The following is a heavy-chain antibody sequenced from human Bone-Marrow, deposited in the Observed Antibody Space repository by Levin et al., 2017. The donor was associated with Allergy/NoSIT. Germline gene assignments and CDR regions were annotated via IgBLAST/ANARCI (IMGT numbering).Heavy chain of an antibody. CDR3: ARGSSSSWYTTYYYYYGMDV. V-gene: IGHV4-38-2*02. D-gene: IGHD6-13*01. CDR2: IYHSGST. Sequence: SETLSLTCTVSGYSISSGYYWGWIRQPPGKGLEWIGSIYHSGSTYYNPSLKSRVTISVDTSKNQFSLKLSSVTAADTAVYYCARGSSSSWYTTYYYYYGMDVWGQGTTVTVSS. J-gene: IGHJ6*02. CDR1: GYSISSGYY.